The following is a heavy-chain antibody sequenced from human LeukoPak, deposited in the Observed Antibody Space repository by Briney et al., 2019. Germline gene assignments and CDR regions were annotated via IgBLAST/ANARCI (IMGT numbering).Heavy chain of an antibody. CDR1: GFTFSDYY. D-gene: IGHD3-3*01. CDR3: ARDRDFWSGYYRGGTNWFDP. CDR2: ISSSGGTI. Sequence: GGSLRLSCAASGFTFSDYYMSWIRQAPGKGLEWVSYISSSGGTIYYADSVKGRFTISRDNAKNSLYLQMNSLRAEDTAVYYCARDRDFWSGYYRGGTNWFDPWGQGTLVTVSS. V-gene: IGHV3-11*04. J-gene: IGHJ5*02.